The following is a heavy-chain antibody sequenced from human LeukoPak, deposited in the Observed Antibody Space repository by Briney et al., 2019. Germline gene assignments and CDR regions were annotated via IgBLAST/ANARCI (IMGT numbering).Heavy chain of an antibody. Sequence: PGGSLSLLCAASGFTFDVYAMHWVRQRPGKGLEWVSGISSNSDAVAYADSLKGLFTISRDNAKNSLYLQMNSLRDEDTAFYYCAKDRWTIFGVSSGVGWFDPWGQGTLVSVSS. J-gene: IGHJ5*02. D-gene: IGHD3-3*01. CDR2: ISSNSDAV. CDR1: GFTFDVYA. V-gene: IGHV3-9*01. CDR3: AKDRWTIFGVSSGVGWFDP.